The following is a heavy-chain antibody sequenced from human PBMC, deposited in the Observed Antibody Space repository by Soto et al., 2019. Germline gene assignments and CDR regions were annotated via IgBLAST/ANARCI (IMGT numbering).Heavy chain of an antibody. V-gene: IGHV3-30*18. J-gene: IGHJ5*02. CDR3: AKSHIAAAGLDYWGQGTLVTVSSGKKNCARQRDRIVGATGWFDP. CDR2: ISYDGSNK. D-gene: IGHD1-26*01. CDR1: GFTFSSYG. Sequence: GGSLRLSCAASGFTFSSYGMHWVRQAPGKGLEWVAVISYDGSNKYYADSVKGRFTISRDNSKNTLYLQMNSLRAEDTAVYYCAKSHIAAAGLDYWGQGTLVTVSSGKKNCARQRDRIVGATGWFDPWGQGTLVTVSS.